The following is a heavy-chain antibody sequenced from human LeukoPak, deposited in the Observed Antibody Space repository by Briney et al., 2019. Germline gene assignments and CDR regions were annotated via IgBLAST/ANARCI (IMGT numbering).Heavy chain of an antibody. J-gene: IGHJ4*02. D-gene: IGHD6-19*01. CDR1: GGTFSSYA. Sequence: SVRVSCKASGGTFSSYAISWVRQAPGQGLEWMGGIIPIFGTANYAQKFQGRVTITADKSTSTAYMELSSLRSEDTAVYYCARYSSGWYYFDYWGQGTLVTVSS. CDR2: IIPIFGTA. CDR3: ARYSSGWYYFDY. V-gene: IGHV1-69*06.